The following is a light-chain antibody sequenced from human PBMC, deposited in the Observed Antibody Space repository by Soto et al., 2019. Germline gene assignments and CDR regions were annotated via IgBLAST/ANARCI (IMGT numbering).Light chain of an antibody. CDR2: GAS. Sequence: EIVMTQSPATLSVSPGERATLPCRASQSVSSNLAWYQQKPGQAPRLLIYGASIRATGIPARFSGSGSGTEFTLTISSLQSEDFAVYYCQQYNNWPGTFGQGTKVDI. CDR1: QSVSSN. CDR3: QQYNNWPGT. V-gene: IGKV3-15*01. J-gene: IGKJ1*01.